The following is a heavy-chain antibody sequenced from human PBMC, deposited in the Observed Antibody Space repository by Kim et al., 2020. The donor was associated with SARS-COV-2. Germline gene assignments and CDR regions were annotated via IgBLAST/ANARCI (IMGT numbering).Heavy chain of an antibody. V-gene: IGHV3-21*01. J-gene: IGHJ6*02. CDR3: ARPAYTGSNRNYYYYGMDV. CDR1: GFAFSGYS. CDR2: ISSSSSYI. D-gene: IGHD1-26*01. Sequence: GGSLRLSCAASGFAFSGYSMNWVRQAPGKGLESVSSISSSSSYIYYADSVKGRFTISRDNAKNSLYLQMNSLRAEDTAVYYCARPAYTGSNRNYYYYGMDVWGQGTTVTVSS.